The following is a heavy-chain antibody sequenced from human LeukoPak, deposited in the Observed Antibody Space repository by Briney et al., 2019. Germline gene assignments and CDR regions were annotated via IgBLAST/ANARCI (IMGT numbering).Heavy chain of an antibody. J-gene: IGHJ4*02. CDR2: INAGNGNT. Sequence: ASVNVSCKASGGTFTSYAMHWVRQAPGQRLEWMGWINAGNGNTKYSQKFQGRVTITRDTSASTAYMELSSLRSEDTAVYYCASYGSGSYQFDYWGQGTLVTVSS. V-gene: IGHV1-3*01. CDR3: ASYGSGSYQFDY. D-gene: IGHD3-10*01. CDR1: GGTFTSYA.